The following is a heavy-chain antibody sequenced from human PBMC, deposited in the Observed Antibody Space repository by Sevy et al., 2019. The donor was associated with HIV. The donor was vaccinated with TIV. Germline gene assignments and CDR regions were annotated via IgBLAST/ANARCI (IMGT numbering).Heavy chain of an antibody. CDR2: IGSSGHSI. CDR3: ARDLSYYDRHFYSYGVDV. Sequence: EGSLRLSCAASGFTFGIYSMNWVRQAPGRGLEWVSYIGSSGHSIYYVDSVKGRFTISRDNAKNSLFLQMNSLRAEDTAVYYCARDLSYYDRHFYSYGVDVWGQGTTVTVSS. J-gene: IGHJ6*02. D-gene: IGHD4-4*01. V-gene: IGHV3-48*01. CDR1: GFTFGIYS.